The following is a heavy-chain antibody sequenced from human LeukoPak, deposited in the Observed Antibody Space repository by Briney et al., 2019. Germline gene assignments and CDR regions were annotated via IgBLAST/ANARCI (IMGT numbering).Heavy chain of an antibody. D-gene: IGHD3-10*01. CDR2: IYDSENT. Sequence: SETLSLTCSVSGVSINRYYWGWIRQPPGRGLEWIGYIYDSENTNYNPSLKSRLTISTDSSKNQFSLKLNSVTAADAAVYYCASGIREGATFDRGGQGTLVTVSS. CDR3: ASGIREGATFDR. CDR1: GVSINRYY. J-gene: IGHJ4*02. V-gene: IGHV4-59*01.